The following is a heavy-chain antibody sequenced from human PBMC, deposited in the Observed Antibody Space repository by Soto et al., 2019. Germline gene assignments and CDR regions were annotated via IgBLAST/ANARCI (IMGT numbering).Heavy chain of an antibody. CDR1: GFTFRSYS. Sequence: GGSLRLSCAASGFTFRSYSMNWVRQAPGKGLEWVSYISSSSTTKYYTDSVKGRFTISRDNAKNSLYLQMNSLRAEDTAVYYCARVFETQTTVVTTFDYWGQGTLVTVSS. CDR2: ISSSSTTK. CDR3: ARVFETQTTVVTTFDY. D-gene: IGHD4-17*01. V-gene: IGHV3-48*01. J-gene: IGHJ4*02.